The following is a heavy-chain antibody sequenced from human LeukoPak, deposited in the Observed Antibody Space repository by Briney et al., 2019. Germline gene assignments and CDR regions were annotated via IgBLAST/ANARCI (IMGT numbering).Heavy chain of an antibody. V-gene: IGHV4-34*01. Sequence: SETLSLTCAVYGGSFSGYYWSWIRQPPGKGLEWLGEINHSGITNYNPSLKSRVTISLDMSKNQFSLKLSSVTAADTAVYYCAREVVSGGNCFFDYWGQGTLVTVSS. CDR2: INHSGIT. J-gene: IGHJ4*02. CDR1: GGSFSGYY. CDR3: AREVVSGGNCFFDY. D-gene: IGHD2-15*01.